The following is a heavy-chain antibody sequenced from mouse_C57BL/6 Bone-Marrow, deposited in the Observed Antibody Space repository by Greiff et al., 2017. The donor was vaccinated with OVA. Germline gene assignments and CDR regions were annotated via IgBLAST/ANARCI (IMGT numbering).Heavy chain of an antibody. D-gene: IGHD1-1*01. V-gene: IGHV1-18*01. Sequence: VQLQQSGPELVKPGASVKIPCKASGYTFTDYNMDWVKQSHGKSLEWIGDINPNNGGTIYNQKFKGKATLTVDKSSSTAYMELRSLTSEDTAVYYCARPPITTPYWYFDVWGTGTTVTVSS. CDR2: INPNNGGT. CDR1: GYTFTDYN. J-gene: IGHJ1*03. CDR3: ARPPITTPYWYFDV.